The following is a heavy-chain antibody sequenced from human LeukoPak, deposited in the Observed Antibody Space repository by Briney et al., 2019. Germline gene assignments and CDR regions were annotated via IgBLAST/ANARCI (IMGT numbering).Heavy chain of an antibody. CDR3: ARDYYYDSSGFYGLGY. J-gene: IGHJ4*02. D-gene: IGHD3-22*01. CDR2: IVFGGDST. Sequence: GGSLRLSCSVSGFTVDSYGMSWVRQAPGKGLEKVAGIVFGGDSTAYADSVKGRFTISRDNAKNSLFLQMNSLRAEDTALYYCARDYYYDSSGFYGLGYWGQGTLVTVSS. CDR1: GFTVDSYG. V-gene: IGHV3-20*04.